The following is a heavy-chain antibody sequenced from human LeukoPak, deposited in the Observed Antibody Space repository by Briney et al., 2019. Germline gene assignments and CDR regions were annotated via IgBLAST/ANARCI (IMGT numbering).Heavy chain of an antibody. CDR2: INPNSGGT. V-gene: IGHV1-2*02. CDR1: GYTFTSCY. CDR3: ARAVRSARAAFDI. J-gene: IGHJ3*02. Sequence: ASVKVSCKASGYTFTSCYMHWMRQAPGQGLEWMGWINPNSGGTNYAQKFQGRVTMTRDTSISTAYMELSRLRSDDTAVYYCARAVRSARAAFDIWGQGTMVTVSS. D-gene: IGHD6-6*01.